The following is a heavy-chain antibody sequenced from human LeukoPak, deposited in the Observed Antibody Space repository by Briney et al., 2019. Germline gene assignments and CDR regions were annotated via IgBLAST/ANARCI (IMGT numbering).Heavy chain of an antibody. CDR3: ARLSGLTRYYISYPFDY. CDR1: GYSFTSYW. Sequence: GESLKISCKGSGYSFTSYWIGWVRQMPGKGLEWMGILYPGDSDTKYSPSFQGQVTISADKSISTAYLQWSSLKAPDTAMYYCARLSGLTRYYISYPFDYWGQGTLVTVSS. D-gene: IGHD3-9*01. J-gene: IGHJ4*02. V-gene: IGHV5-51*01. CDR2: LYPGDSDT.